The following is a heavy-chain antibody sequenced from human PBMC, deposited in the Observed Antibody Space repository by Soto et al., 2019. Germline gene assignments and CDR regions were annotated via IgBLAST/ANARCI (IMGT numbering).Heavy chain of an antibody. J-gene: IGHJ4*02. CDR3: ARHFLRGWVRPVGYFDS. Sequence: SETLSLTCIVSGGSISSSSYYWDWLRQPPGKGLEWIGSIYYSGSTYYNPSLNSRLTISVDTSKNHFSLKLSSVTAADTAVYYCARHFLRGWVRPVGYFDSWGQGTLVTVSS. D-gene: IGHD1-26*01. CDR1: GGSISSSSYY. V-gene: IGHV4-39*01. CDR2: IYYSGST.